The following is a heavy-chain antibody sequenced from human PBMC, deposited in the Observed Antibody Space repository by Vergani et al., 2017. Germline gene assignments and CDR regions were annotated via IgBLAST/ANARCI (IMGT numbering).Heavy chain of an antibody. Sequence: EVQMAESGGDLVQPGKSLRLSCAASGFNFRYFSFHWVRQVPGKGLEWVAGINWDTSYIDYADSVKGRFTISRDNSENSLFLQMNMLRHEDTALYYCAKDLAYFSGRFSSGTSLDHWGQGTLVTVSS. CDR2: INWDTSYI. CDR1: GFNFRYFS. CDR3: AKDLAYFSGRFSSGTSLDH. V-gene: IGHV3-9*01. D-gene: IGHD6-19*01. J-gene: IGHJ4*02.